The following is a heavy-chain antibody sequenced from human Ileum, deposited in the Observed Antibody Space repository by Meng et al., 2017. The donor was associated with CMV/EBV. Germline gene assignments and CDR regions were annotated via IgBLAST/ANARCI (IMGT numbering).Heavy chain of an antibody. CDR3: AQTSTGNIPFSYLFDY. Sequence: QITVKESGPTLVKPTQTLTLTCTFSGFSLTTTGVGVGWIRQPPGKALEWLAIIYWDGDRRYNPSLRSRLTIMKDTSGNQVVLKMADMDPVDTATYYCAQTSTGNIPFSYLFDYWGQGALVTVSS. CDR1: GFSLTTTGVG. V-gene: IGHV2-5*02. J-gene: IGHJ4*02. D-gene: IGHD3-10*01. CDR2: IYWDGDR.